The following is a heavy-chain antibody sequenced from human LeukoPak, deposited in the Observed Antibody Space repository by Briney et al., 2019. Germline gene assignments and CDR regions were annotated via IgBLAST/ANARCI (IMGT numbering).Heavy chain of an antibody. CDR1: GFMFTSYG. Sequence: GGSLRLSCAASGFMFTSYGMHWVRQIPGKGLEWVASMEYDGTTKSYPDYVKGRMTISRDTSTNTVYLDMNSLRAEDTAVYYCARRAGGYSHPYDYWGQGILVTVSS. CDR3: ARRAGGYSHPYDY. CDR2: MEYDGTTK. V-gene: IGHV3-33*01. J-gene: IGHJ4*02. D-gene: IGHD4-23*01.